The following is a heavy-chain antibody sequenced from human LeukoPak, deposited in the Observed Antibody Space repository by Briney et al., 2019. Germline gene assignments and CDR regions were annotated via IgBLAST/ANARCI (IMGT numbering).Heavy chain of an antibody. D-gene: IGHD3-9*01. CDR2: ISYDGSNK. CDR3: VRDGLHILTVYYYYYMDV. CDR1: GFTFSSYA. V-gene: IGHV3-30-3*01. Sequence: GGSLRLSCAASGFTFSSYAMHWVRQAPGKGLEWVAVISYDGSNKYYADSVKGRFTISRDNSKNTLYLQMNSLRAEDTAVYYCVRDGLHILTVYYYYYMDVWGKGTTVTVSS. J-gene: IGHJ6*03.